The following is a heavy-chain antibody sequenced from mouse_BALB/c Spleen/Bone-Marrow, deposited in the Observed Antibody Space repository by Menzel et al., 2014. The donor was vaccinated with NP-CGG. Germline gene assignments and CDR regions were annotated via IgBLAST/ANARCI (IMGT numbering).Heavy chain of an antibody. J-gene: IGHJ4*01. Sequence: EVKVEESGGGLVKVGESLKLSCAASGFTFSTYYMSWVRPTPEKRLELVAAIYTNDGSTYYPDTVKGRFAISRDNAKNTLYLQMNSLKSEDTALYCCARRAFYALDYWGQGTSVTVSS. CDR1: GFTFSTYY. CDR2: IYTNDGST. V-gene: IGHV5-6-2*01. CDR3: ARRAFYALDY.